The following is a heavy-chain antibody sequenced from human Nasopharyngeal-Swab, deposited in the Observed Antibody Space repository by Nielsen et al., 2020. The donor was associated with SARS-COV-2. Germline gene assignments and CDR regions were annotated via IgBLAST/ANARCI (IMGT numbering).Heavy chain of an antibody. Sequence: WIRQPPGKGLEWIGEINHSGSTNYNPSLKSRVTIPVDTSKNQFSLKLSSVTAADTAVYYCARGLRWVAVVRWELLSGFDYWGQGTLVTVSS. CDR2: INHSGST. V-gene: IGHV4-34*01. J-gene: IGHJ4*02. D-gene: IGHD1-26*01. CDR3: ARGLRWVAVVRWELLSGFDY.